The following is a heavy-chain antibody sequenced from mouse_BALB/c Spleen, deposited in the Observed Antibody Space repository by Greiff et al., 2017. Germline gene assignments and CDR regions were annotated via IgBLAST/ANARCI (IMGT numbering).Heavy chain of an antibody. D-gene: IGHD2-2*01. Sequence: EVQRVESGGGLVKPGGSLKLSCAASGFTFSDYYMYWVRQTPEKRLEWVATISDGGSYTYYPDSVKGRFTISRDNAKNNLYLQMSSLKSEDTAMYYFAGYDVNYAMDYWGQGTSVTVSS. J-gene: IGHJ4*01. CDR3: AGYDVNYAMDY. CDR2: ISDGGSYT. CDR1: GFTFSDYY. V-gene: IGHV5-4*02.